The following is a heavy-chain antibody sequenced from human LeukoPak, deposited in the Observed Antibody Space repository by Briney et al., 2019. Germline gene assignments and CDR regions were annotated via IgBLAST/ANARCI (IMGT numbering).Heavy chain of an antibody. J-gene: IGHJ4*02. V-gene: IGHV4-34*01. CDR3: ARGTLVPDY. CDR1: GGSFSGYY. Sequence: PSETLSLTCAVYGGSFSGYYWSWIRQPPGKGLEWIGEINHSGGTNYNPSLKSRVTISVDTSKNQFSLKLSSVTAADTAVYYCARGTLVPDYWGQGTLVTVSS. CDR2: INHSGGT. D-gene: IGHD6-6*01.